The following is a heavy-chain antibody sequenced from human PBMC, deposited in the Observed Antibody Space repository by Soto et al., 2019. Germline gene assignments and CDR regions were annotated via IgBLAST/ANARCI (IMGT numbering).Heavy chain of an antibody. V-gene: IGHV4-59*02. D-gene: IGHD3-10*01. CDR2: IYNGGDT. CDR3: ARGGASSKWLDP. CDR1: GDSVNSYF. Sequence: ETLSLTCSVSGDSVNSYFWSWIRQPPGQGLEMIGFIYNGGDTIYNPSFRSRVGISLDTSKNQFFLKLSSVTAADTAVYYCARGGASSKWLDPWGQGTLVTVSS. J-gene: IGHJ5*02.